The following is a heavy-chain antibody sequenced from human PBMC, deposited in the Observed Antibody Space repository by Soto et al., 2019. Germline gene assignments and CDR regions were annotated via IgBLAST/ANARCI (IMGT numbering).Heavy chain of an antibody. CDR2: IYYSGRT. V-gene: IGHV4-39*01. CDR1: VESISSSSYY. D-gene: IGHD2-21*02. Sequence: SETLSLTCIVSVESISSSSYYWGWIRQPPGKGLEWIGSIYYSGRTYYNPSFKSRVTISIDTSKNQFSLKLSSVTATDTAVYYCARQRTTVVTQAYFDHWGQGALVTVS. CDR3: ARQRTTVVTQAYFDH. J-gene: IGHJ4*02.